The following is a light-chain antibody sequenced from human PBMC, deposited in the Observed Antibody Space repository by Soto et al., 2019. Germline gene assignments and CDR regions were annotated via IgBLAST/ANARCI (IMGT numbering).Light chain of an antibody. CDR3: QSYDSSLRGYV. V-gene: IGLV1-40*01. Sequence: QSVLTQPPSVSGAPGQRVTISCPGSSSNIGAGYDVHWYQQVPGTAPKLLIYGNYNRPSGVPDRFSGSKSGTSASLAITGLQGEDEADYYCQSYDSSLRGYVFGTGAKLTVL. CDR1: SSNIGAGYD. CDR2: GNY. J-gene: IGLJ1*01.